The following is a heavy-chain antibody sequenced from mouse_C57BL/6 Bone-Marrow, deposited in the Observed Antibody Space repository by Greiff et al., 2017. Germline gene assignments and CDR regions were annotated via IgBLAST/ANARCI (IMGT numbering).Heavy chain of an antibody. Sequence: QVQLQQSGAELVRPGASVTLSCKASGYTFTDYEMHWVKQTPVHGLAWIGAIDPETGGTAYNQKFKGKALLTADTSSSTAYMELRSLTSEDSAIYYCTRKGNYGSSYVGGAMDYWGKGTSVTVSS. D-gene: IGHD1-1*01. CDR3: TRKGNYGSSYVGGAMDY. CDR2: IDPETGGT. V-gene: IGHV1-15*01. J-gene: IGHJ4*01. CDR1: GYTFTDYE.